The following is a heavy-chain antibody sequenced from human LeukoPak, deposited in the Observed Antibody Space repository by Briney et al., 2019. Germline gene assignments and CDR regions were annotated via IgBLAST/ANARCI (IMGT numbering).Heavy chain of an antibody. CDR1: GYTSTSYG. D-gene: IGHD2-15*01. Sequence: ASVKVSCMASGYTSTSYGISWVRQAPGQGLEWMGWISAYNGNTNYAQKLQGRVTMTTDTSTSTAYMELRSLRSDDTAVYYCARDYQILGYCSGGSCFPADYWGQGTLVTVSS. CDR3: ARDYQILGYCSGGSCFPADY. J-gene: IGHJ4*02. V-gene: IGHV1-18*04. CDR2: ISAYNGNT.